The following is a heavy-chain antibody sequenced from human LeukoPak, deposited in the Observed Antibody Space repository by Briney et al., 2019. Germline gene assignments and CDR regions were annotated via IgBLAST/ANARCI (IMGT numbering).Heavy chain of an antibody. V-gene: IGHV3-30*18. J-gene: IGHJ4*02. CDR2: ISHDGSNK. CDR1: GFTFSNYG. CDR3: AKDLPRGTGTTRYYFEY. Sequence: SGGSLRLSCAASGFTFSNYGMHWVRQAPGKGLEWVAVISHDGSNKYYGDSVKGRFTISRDNSKNTLFLQMNSLRAEDTAVYYCAKDLPRGTGTTRYYFEYWGQGTLVTVSS. D-gene: IGHD4-17*01.